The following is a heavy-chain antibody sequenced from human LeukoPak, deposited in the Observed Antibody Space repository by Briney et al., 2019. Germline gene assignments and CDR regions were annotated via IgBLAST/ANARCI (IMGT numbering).Heavy chain of an antibody. CDR1: GYSFTTYD. V-gene: IGHV1-8*01. J-gene: IGHJ4*02. D-gene: IGHD5-12*01. Sequence: ASVKVSCKASGYSFTTYDINWVRQATGQGLEWMGWMNPNSGNTGYAQKFQGRVTMTRNTSISTAYMELSSLRSEDTAVYYCARGGGYSGYADYWGQGTLVTVSS. CDR3: ARGGGYSGYADY. CDR2: MNPNSGNT.